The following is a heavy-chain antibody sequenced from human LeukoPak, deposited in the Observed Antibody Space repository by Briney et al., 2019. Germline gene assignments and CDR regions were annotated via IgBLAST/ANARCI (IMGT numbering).Heavy chain of an antibody. V-gene: IGHV5-51*01. CDR3: ARHDPPSRREPPWYFDL. CDR1: GYSFTNYW. CDR2: IYPADSDT. J-gene: IGHJ2*01. D-gene: IGHD1-26*01. Sequence: GEAPKISSKGSGYSFTNYWIGWVRQMPGKGLEWMGIIYPADSDTRYSPSFQAQVTISADKSISTANPQWSRLKASDTAMYSCARHDPPSRREPPWYFDLWGRGTLVTVSS.